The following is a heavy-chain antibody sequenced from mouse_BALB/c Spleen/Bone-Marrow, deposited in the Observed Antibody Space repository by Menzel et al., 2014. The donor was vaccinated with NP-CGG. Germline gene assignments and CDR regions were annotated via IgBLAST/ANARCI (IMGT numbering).Heavy chain of an antibody. CDR2: IDPANGNT. J-gene: IGHJ3*01. V-gene: IGHV14-3*02. Sequence: VQLQQSGAELVKPGASVKLSCTASGFNIKDTYMHWVEQRPEQGLEWIGRIDPANGNTKYDPKFQGKATITADTSSNTAYLQLSSLTSEDTAVYYYARLDLFAYWGQGTLVTVSA. CDR1: GFNIKDTY. CDR3: ARLDLFAY.